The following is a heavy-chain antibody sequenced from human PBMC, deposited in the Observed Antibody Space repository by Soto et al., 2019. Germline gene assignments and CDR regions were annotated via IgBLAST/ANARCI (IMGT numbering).Heavy chain of an antibody. J-gene: IGHJ6*02. D-gene: IGHD3-10*01. CDR3: ARVLYYGAGSYSPYGMDV. CDR1: GVSFNNNG. V-gene: IGHV1-69*01. CDR2: VSPPFRTS. Sequence: QVQLVQSGAEVKKPGSSVKVSCKTSGVSFNNNGIGWVRQAPGHGLEWMGGVSPPFRTSNYARKFQGRISITEDASAGTVSMELSSLTSADTAQYYCARVLYYGAGSYSPYGMDVWGQGTTVTVS.